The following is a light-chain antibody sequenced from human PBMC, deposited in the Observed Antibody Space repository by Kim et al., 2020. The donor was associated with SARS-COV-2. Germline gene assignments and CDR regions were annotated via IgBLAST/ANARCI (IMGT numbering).Light chain of an antibody. J-gene: IGLJ1*01. CDR2: GKN. V-gene: IGLV3-19*01. CDR3: NSRDTSGNHLYV. CDR1: SLRNYV. Sequence: LGQTGRITCQGDSLRNYVASWYQQKPGQAPVLVIYGKNNRPSGIPDRFSGSSSGNTASLTITGAQAEDEADYYCNSRDTSGNHLYVFGTGTKVTVL.